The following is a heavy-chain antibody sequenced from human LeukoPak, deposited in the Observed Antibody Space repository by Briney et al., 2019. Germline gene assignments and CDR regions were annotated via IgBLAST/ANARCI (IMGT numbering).Heavy chain of an antibody. Sequence: PSETLSLTCAVYGGSFSGYYWSWIRQPPGKGLEWIGEINHSGSTNYNPSLKSRVTISVDTSKNQFSLKLSSVTAADTAVYYCARVLTTGEHFAYWGQGTLVTVSS. CDR3: ARVLTTGEHFAY. CDR2: INHSGST. CDR1: GGSFSGYY. J-gene: IGHJ4*02. D-gene: IGHD7-27*01. V-gene: IGHV4-34*01.